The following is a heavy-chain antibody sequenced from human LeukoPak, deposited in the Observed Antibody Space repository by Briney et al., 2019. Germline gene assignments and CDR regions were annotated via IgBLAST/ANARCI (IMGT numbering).Heavy chain of an antibody. CDR2: ISSSGSTI. Sequence: GGSLRLSCAASGFTFSNYYMSWIRQAPGKGLEWVSYISSSGSTIYYADSVKGRFTISRDNAKNSLYLQMNSLRAEDTAVYYCAKTTGNPSNHDAFDIWGQGTMVTVSS. CDR1: GFTFSNYY. CDR3: AKTTGNPSNHDAFDI. V-gene: IGHV3-11*01. D-gene: IGHD1-1*01. J-gene: IGHJ3*02.